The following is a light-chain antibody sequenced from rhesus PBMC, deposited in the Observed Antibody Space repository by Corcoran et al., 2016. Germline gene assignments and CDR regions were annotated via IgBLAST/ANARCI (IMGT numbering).Light chain of an antibody. CDR3: QQYFTKPDS. V-gene: IGKV1-22*01. CDR1: QAISNW. Sequence: DIQMTQSPSSLSASVGDTVTITCRASQAISNWLAWYQQKPGKAPELLIFNASRVQSGGQSRFSGRGLGTDFARTSSSRQSEYFATYYGQQYFTKPDSFGQGTKGEIK. CDR2: NAS. J-gene: IGKJ2*01.